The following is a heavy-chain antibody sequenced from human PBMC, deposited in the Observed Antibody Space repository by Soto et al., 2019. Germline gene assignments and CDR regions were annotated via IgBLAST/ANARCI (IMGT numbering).Heavy chain of an antibody. D-gene: IGHD5-18*01. CDR1: GDSLSSNSAA. CDR2: TYYRSKWYN. V-gene: IGHV6-1*01. J-gene: IGHJ6*02. Sequence: SQTLSLTCAISGDSLSSNSAAWNWIRQSPSRGLEWLGRTYYRSKWYNDYAVSVKSRITINPDTSKNQFSLQLNSVTPEDTAVYYCARVGYSREVYYYYGMDVWGQGTTVTVSS. CDR3: ARVGYSREVYYYYGMDV.